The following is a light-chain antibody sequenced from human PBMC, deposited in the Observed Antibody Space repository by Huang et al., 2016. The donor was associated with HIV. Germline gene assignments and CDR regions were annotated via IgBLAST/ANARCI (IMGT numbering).Light chain of an antibody. CDR2: DAS. CDR3: QQYNTYPYT. CDR1: QSISSW. V-gene: IGKV1-5*01. Sequence: DIQMTQSPSTLSASVGDRVTITCRASQSISSWLAWYQQKPGKAPKLLIYDASSLERGVPSRFSGSESGTEFTLAISSLQPDDFATYYCQQYNTYPYTFGQGTKLDIK. J-gene: IGKJ2*01.